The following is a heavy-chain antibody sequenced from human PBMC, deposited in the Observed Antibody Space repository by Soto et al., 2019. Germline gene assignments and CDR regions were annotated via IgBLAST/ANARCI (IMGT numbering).Heavy chain of an antibody. V-gene: IGHV4-30-4*01. D-gene: IGHD3-9*01. CDR1: GGSIINGDYY. J-gene: IGHJ4*02. Sequence: QVQLQESGPGLVKPSQTLSLTCTVSGGSIINGDYYWTWIRQPPGKGLEWIGNIYYSGNTYYNPSLKSRVMISVDTSKNQFSLNLSSVTAADTAVYYCASGYYDILTGRDTKYYFDYWGQGALVTVSS. CDR3: ASGYYDILTGRDTKYYFDY. CDR2: IYYSGNT.